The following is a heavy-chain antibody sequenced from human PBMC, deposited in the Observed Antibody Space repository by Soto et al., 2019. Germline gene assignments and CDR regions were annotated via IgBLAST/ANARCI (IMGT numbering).Heavy chain of an antibody. D-gene: IGHD4-17*01. CDR3: ARDPYGDYTAGYYGMEV. V-gene: IGHV1-69*13. J-gene: IGHJ6*01. CDR2: IIPIFGTA. CDR1: GCTFSSYA. Sequence: ASVKVSCKASGCTFSSYAISWVRQAPGQGLEWMGGIIPIFGTANYAQKFQGRVTITADESTSTAYMELSSLRSEDTAVYYCARDPYGDYTAGYYGMEVWGQGTTVNVSS.